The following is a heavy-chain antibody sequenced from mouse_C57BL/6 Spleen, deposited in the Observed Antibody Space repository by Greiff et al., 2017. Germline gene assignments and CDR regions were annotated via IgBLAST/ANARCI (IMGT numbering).Heavy chain of an antibody. D-gene: IGHD2-5*01. CDR2: IDPSDSYT. CDR1: GYTFTSYW. Sequence: VQLQQPGAELVKPGASVKLSCKASGYTFTSYWMQWVKQRPGQGLEWIGEIDPSDSYTNYNQKFKGKATLTVDTSSSTAYMQLSSLTSEDSAVYYCAHSNEGLLYFDYWGQGTTLTVSS. CDR3: AHSNEGLLYFDY. J-gene: IGHJ2*01. V-gene: IGHV1-50*01.